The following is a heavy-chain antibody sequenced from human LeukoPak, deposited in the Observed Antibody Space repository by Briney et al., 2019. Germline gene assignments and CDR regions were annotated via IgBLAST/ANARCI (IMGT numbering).Heavy chain of an antibody. D-gene: IGHD2-15*01. V-gene: IGHV4-59*01. CDR2: IYYSGST. CDR3: ARSILTEEDN. CDR1: GGSISSYY. Sequence: PSETLSLTCTVSGGSISSYYWSWIRQPAGKGLEWIGYIYYSGSTNYNPSLKSRVTISVDTSKNQFSLKLSSVTAADTAVYYCARSILTEEDNWGQGTLVTVSS. J-gene: IGHJ4*02.